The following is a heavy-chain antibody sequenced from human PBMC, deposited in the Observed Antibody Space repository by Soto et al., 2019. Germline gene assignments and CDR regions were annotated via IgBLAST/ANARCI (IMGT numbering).Heavy chain of an antibody. D-gene: IGHD3-3*01. J-gene: IGHJ4*02. CDR2: ISGSGTTA. V-gene: IGHV3-23*01. CDR3: ARDGVTYYDFWSGYRDYYFDY. CDR1: GFIFSRYA. Sequence: PGGSLRLSCAASGFIFSRYAISWVRQAPGKGLEWVSAISGSGTTAYYADSVKGRFTISRDNSRNTLYLQMNSLRAEDTAVYYCARDGVTYYDFWSGYRDYYFDYWGQGTLVTVSS.